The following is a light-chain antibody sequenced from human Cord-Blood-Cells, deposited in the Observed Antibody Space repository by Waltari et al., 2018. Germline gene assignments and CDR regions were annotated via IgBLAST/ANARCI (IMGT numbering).Light chain of an antibody. V-gene: IGLV3-25*03. J-gene: IGLJ1*01. Sequence: SYELTHPPSVSVSPGQTARITCSGNALPKPYAYWYQQKPGQAPVLVIYKDSERPSGIPERFSGASSGTTVTLTISGGQAEDEADYYCQSADSSGTYYVFGTGTKVTVL. CDR1: ALPKPY. CDR2: KDS. CDR3: QSADSSGTYYV.